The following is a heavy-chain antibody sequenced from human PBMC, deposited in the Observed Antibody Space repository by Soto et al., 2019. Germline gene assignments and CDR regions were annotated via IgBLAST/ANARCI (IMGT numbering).Heavy chain of an antibody. J-gene: IGHJ1*01. CDR1: GGSFSGYY. CDR2: INHSGST. V-gene: IGHV4-34*01. D-gene: IGHD6-19*01. Sequence: PSETLSLTCAVYGGSFSGYYWSWIRQPPGKGLEWIGEINHSGSTNYNPSLKSRVTISVDTSKNQFSLKLSSVTAADTAVYYCARGPPRYSSGWYFQGAEYFQHWGQGTLVTVSS. CDR3: ARGPPRYSSGWYFQGAEYFQH.